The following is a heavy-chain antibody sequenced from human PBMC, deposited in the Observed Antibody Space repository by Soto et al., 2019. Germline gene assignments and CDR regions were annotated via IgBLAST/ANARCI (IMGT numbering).Heavy chain of an antibody. J-gene: IGHJ4*02. CDR3: ARSRTLVLRDFDWLSDY. CDR2: INAGNGNT. Sequence: QVQLVQSGAEVKKPGASVKVSCKASGYTFTSYAMHWVRQAPGQRLEWMGWINAGNGNTKYSQKFQGRVTITRDTSASTAYMELSSLRSEDTDVYVCARSRTLVLRDFDWLSDYWGQGTLVTVSS. V-gene: IGHV1-3*01. CDR1: GYTFTSYA. D-gene: IGHD3-9*01.